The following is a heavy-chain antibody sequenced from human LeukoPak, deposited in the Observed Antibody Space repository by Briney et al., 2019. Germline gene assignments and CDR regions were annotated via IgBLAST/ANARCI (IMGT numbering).Heavy chain of an antibody. Sequence: PGGSLRLSCAASGFTFSSYAMHWVRQAPGKGLEWVAVISYDGSNKYYADSVKGRFTISRDHAKNTLYLQMNSLRAEDTAVYYCARVTVATVTTWDWFDPWGQGTLVTVSS. V-gene: IGHV3-30*01. CDR1: GFTFSSYA. D-gene: IGHD4-11*01. J-gene: IGHJ5*02. CDR2: ISYDGSNK. CDR3: ARVTVATVTTWDWFDP.